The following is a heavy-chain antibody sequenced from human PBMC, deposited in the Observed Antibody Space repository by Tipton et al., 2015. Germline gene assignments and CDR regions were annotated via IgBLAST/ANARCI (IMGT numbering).Heavy chain of an antibody. Sequence: TLSLTCTVSGGSVSSGSYYWSWIRQPPGKELEWVGYIQYSGSTNYNPSLKSRVTISVDTSKTQFSLRLSSVTPADTAVYYCARGNTGWPRYFDLWGRGTLAVVSS. J-gene: IGHJ2*01. CDR3: ARGNTGWPRYFDL. D-gene: IGHD6-19*01. V-gene: IGHV4-61*01. CDR2: IQYSGST. CDR1: GGSVSSGSYY.